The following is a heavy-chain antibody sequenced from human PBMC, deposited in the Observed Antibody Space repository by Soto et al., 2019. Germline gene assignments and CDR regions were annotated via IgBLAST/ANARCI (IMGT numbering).Heavy chain of an antibody. CDR3: AREDTANGGAFDV. CDR2: INPSVGST. J-gene: IGHJ3*01. CDR1: GYTFITYY. D-gene: IGHD5-18*01. V-gene: IGHV1-46*01. Sequence: ASVKVSCKASGYTFITYYMNWVRQAPGEGLEWMGMINPSVGSTSSAQKFQDTATMTRDTSTSTVYMELSSLRSEDTAVYYCAREDTANGGAFDVWGKGPMVTVSS.